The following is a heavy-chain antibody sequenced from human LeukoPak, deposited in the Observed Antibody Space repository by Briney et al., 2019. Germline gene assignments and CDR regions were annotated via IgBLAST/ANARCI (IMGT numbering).Heavy chain of an antibody. CDR1: GGTFSSYA. J-gene: IGHJ3*02. D-gene: IGHD3-22*01. Sequence: VASVKVSCKASGGTFSSYAISWVRQAPGQGLEWMGGIIPIFGTANYAQKFQGRVTITADKSTSTAYMELSSLRSEDTAVYYCARALYYYDSSGYSDAFDIWGQGTMVTVSS. V-gene: IGHV1-69*06. CDR3: ARALYYYDSSGYSDAFDI. CDR2: IIPIFGTA.